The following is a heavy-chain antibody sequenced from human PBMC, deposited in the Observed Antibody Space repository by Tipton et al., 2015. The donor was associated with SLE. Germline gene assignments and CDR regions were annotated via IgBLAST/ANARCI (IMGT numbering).Heavy chain of an antibody. Sequence: SLRLSCSASGFTFSDSYMSWIRQAPGKGLEWISYITAGGSIKYYADSVKGRFTVSRDNVKDSLYLHMNSLRAEDTAVYYCAREGDFCDGDCPSDAFDVWGQGTMVTVSP. V-gene: IGHV3-11*01. J-gene: IGHJ3*01. CDR1: GFTFSDSY. D-gene: IGHD2-21*01. CDR2: ITAGGSIK. CDR3: AREGDFCDGDCPSDAFDV.